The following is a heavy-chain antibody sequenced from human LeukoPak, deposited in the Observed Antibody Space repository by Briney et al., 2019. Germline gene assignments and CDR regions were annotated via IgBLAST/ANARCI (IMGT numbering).Heavy chain of an antibody. J-gene: IGHJ5*02. CDR1: GGSISSRSYY. D-gene: IGHD3-10*01. V-gene: IGHV4-39*07. CDR3: ARDNPGWFGELGGNWFDP. Sequence: PSETLSLTCTVSGGSISSRSYYWGWIRQPPGKGLEWIGSIFYTGSTYYNPSLKSRVTISVDTSKNQFSLKLSSVTAADTAVYYCARDNPGWFGELGGNWFDPWGQGTLVTVSS. CDR2: IFYTGST.